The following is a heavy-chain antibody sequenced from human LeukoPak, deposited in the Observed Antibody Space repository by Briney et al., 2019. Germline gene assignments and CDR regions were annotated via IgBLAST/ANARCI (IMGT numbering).Heavy chain of an antibody. CDR1: GFSFSKYR. V-gene: IGHV3-74*03. Sequence: GGSLRLSCEASGFSFSKYRMHWVRQAPGKGLVWVAFISKDGGTTAYVDSVRDRFTISRDNSKNILFLQMNSLKSEDTAMYYCVRASGYLHDFDFWGQGTLVTVSS. CDR3: VRASGYLHDFDF. CDR2: ISKDGGTT. D-gene: IGHD3-3*01. J-gene: IGHJ4*02.